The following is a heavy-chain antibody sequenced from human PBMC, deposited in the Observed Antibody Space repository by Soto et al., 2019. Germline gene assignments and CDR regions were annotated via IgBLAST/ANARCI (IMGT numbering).Heavy chain of an antibody. CDR2: IWYDGSNK. D-gene: IGHD6-13*01. Sequence: QVQLVESGGGVVQPGRSLRLSCAASGFTFSSYGMHWVRQAPGKGLEWVAVIWYDGSNKYYADSMKGRFTISRDNSKNTLYLQMNILRAEDTAVYYCARVPAGSENYYFGMDVWGQGTTVTVSS. V-gene: IGHV3-33*01. CDR1: GFTFSSYG. J-gene: IGHJ6*02. CDR3: ARVPAGSENYYFGMDV.